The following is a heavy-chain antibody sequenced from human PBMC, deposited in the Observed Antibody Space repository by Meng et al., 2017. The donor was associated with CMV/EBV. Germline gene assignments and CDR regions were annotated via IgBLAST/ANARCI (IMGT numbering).Heavy chain of an antibody. CDR2: IKNKGENYGT. D-gene: IGHD1-7*01. CDR1: GFTFSDSL. J-gene: IGHJ4*02. CDR3: ISWNDWNYHHFDS. Sequence: GGSLRLSCEASGFTFSDSLMHWVRQAPGKGLEWVGRIKNKGENYGTTYGASVTGRFTISRDDSKNTAYLQMNNLKTEDTAVYYCISWNDWNYHHFDSWGQGTLVTVSS. V-gene: IGHV3-73*01.